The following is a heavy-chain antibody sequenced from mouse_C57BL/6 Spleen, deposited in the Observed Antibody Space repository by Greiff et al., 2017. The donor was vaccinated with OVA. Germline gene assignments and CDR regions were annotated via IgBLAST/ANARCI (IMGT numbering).Heavy chain of an antibody. CDR2: ISYDGSN. D-gene: IGHD2-4*01. CDR1: GYSITSGYY. J-gene: IGHJ1*03. V-gene: IGHV3-6*01. Sequence: EVQLQQSGPGLVKPSQSLSLTCSVTGYSITSGYYWNWIRQFPGNKLEWMGYISYDGSNNYNPSLKNRISITRDTSKNQFFLKLNSVTTEDTATYYCARGNDYAWYFDVWGTGTTVTVSS. CDR3: ARGNDYAWYFDV.